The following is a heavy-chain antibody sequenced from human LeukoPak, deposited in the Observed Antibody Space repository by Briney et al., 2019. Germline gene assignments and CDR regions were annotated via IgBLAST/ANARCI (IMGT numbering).Heavy chain of an antibody. V-gene: IGHV3-48*04. J-gene: IGHJ4*02. Sequence: GGSLRLSCAASGFTFSNYAMNWVRQAPGKGLEWVSYISSSGSTIYYADSVKGRFTISRDNAKNSLYLQMNSLRAEDTAVYYCARTYLYSGSYPVDYWGQGTLVTVSS. D-gene: IGHD1-26*01. CDR2: ISSSGSTI. CDR3: ARTYLYSGSYPVDY. CDR1: GFTFSNYA.